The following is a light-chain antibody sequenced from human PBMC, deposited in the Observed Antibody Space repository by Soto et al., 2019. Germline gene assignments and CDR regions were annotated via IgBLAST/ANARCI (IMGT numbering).Light chain of an antibody. CDR2: KAS. J-gene: IGKJ1*01. V-gene: IGKV1-5*03. Sequence: DIQMTQSPSTLSASVGDRVTITCRASQSISTWLAWYQQKPGKAPKLLIYKASSLDSGVPSRFSGSGSGTEFTLTISSLQPDDFGTYYCQQYNSYWTVGQGTKVDIK. CDR1: QSISTW. CDR3: QQYNSYWT.